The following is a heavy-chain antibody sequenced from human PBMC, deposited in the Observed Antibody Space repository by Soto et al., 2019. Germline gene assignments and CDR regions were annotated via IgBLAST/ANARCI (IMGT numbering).Heavy chain of an antibody. Sequence: PSETLSLTCTVSGGSFRPYFWSWIRQSPAMGLEWIGYIYYDGNTKYNPSLKSRVTISIDTSKNQFSLRLISVTAADTAIYFCAREGNLGRWLQPLDFWGQGTLVTVSS. D-gene: IGHD5-12*01. J-gene: IGHJ4*02. CDR3: AREGNLGRWLQPLDF. CDR2: IYYDGNT. CDR1: GGSFRPYF. V-gene: IGHV4-59*01.